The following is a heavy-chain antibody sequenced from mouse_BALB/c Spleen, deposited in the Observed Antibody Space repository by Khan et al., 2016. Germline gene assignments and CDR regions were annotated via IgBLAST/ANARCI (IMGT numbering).Heavy chain of an antibody. V-gene: IGHV5-6-5*01. J-gene: IGHJ2*01. CDR2: ISSGGSS. CDR1: GCTFSSYA. Sequence: EVELVESGGGLVKPGGSLKLSCAASGCTFSSYAMSWVRQTPEKRLEWVASISSGGSSFYPDILKDRFTISRDNARNILYLQMSSLRSEDTAMYYCASKVYYFDYWGQGTTLTVSS. CDR3: ASKVYYFDY.